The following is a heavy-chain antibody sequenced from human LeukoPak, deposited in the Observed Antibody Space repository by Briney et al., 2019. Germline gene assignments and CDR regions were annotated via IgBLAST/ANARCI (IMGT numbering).Heavy chain of an antibody. V-gene: IGHV3-73*01. D-gene: IGHD2-2*01. J-gene: IGHJ6*03. Sequence: GGSLRLSCAASGFTFSGSAMHWVRQASGKGLEWVGRIRSKANSYATAYAASVKGRFTISRDDSKNTAYLQMNSLKTEDTAVYYCTTYCSSTSCYASYMDVWGKGTTVTVSS. CDR1: GFTFSGSA. CDR3: TTYCSSTSCYASYMDV. CDR2: IRSKANSYAT.